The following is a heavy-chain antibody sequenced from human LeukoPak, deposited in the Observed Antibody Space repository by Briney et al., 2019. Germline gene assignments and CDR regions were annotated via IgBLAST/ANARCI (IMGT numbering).Heavy chain of an antibody. J-gene: IGHJ4*02. CDR1: GGSISSSSYY. Sequence: SETLSLTCTVSGGSISSSSYYWGWIRQPPGKGLEWIGSIYYSGSTYYNPSLKSRVTISVDPSKNRFSLKLTSVTAADTAVYYCARVVASTSIDSWGQGTLVTVSS. V-gene: IGHV4-39*07. CDR2: IYYSGST. D-gene: IGHD2-15*01. CDR3: ARVVASTSIDS.